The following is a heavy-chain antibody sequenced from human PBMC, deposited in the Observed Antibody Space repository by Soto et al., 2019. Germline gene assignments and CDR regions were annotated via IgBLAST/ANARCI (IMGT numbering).Heavy chain of an antibody. CDR2: IYYSWST. CDR1: GGSISSSNYY. Sequence: QLQLQESGPGLVKPSETLSLTCTVSGGSISSSNYYWGWIRQPPGKGLEWIGSIYYSWSTYYNPSLKSRVTISVDTSKNQFSLKLSSVTAADTAMYYCARGGYCSGASCAYMGHYYYYGMDVWGQGTTVTVSS. V-gene: IGHV4-39*01. J-gene: IGHJ6*02. D-gene: IGHD2-15*01. CDR3: ARGGYCSGASCAYMGHYYYYGMDV.